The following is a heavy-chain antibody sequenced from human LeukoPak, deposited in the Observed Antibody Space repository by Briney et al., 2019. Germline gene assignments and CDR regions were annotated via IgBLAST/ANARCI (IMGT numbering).Heavy chain of an antibody. D-gene: IGHD3-22*01. Sequence: AGGSLRLSCAASGFTVSSNYMSWVRQAPGKGLEWVSTFTGGGITYYADSVKGRFTISRDNSKNMLFLQMDSLRAEDTATYYCAKVSGYYLDYMDVWGKGTTVTVSS. V-gene: IGHV3-53*01. CDR2: FTGGGIT. J-gene: IGHJ6*03. CDR3: AKVSGYYLDYMDV. CDR1: GFTVSSNY.